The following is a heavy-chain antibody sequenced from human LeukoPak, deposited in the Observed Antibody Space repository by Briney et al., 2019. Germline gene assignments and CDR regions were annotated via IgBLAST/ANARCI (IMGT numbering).Heavy chain of an antibody. CDR1: GFTVSSNY. J-gene: IGHJ4*02. V-gene: IGHV3-53*01. Sequence: PGGSLRLSCAASGFTVSSNYMSWVRQAPGKGLEWVSVIYSGGSTYYADSVKGRFTISRDNSKNTLYLQMNSLRAEDTAVYYCATEPAYCGGDCYDYWGQGTLVTVSS. CDR3: ATEPAYCGGDCYDY. CDR2: IYSGGST. D-gene: IGHD2-21*01.